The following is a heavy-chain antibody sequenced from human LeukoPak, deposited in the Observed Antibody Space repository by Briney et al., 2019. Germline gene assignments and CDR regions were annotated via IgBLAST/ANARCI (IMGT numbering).Heavy chain of an antibody. CDR1: GGSFSGYY. D-gene: IGHD4-17*01. CDR3: ARDTYGPINY. V-gene: IGHV4-34*01. J-gene: IGHJ4*02. Sequence: PSETLSLTCAVYGGSFSGYYWSWIRQPPGKGLEWIGEINHSGSTNYNPSLKSRVTISVDTSKNQFSLKLSSVTAADTAVYYCARDTYGPINYWGQGTLVTVSS. CDR2: INHSGST.